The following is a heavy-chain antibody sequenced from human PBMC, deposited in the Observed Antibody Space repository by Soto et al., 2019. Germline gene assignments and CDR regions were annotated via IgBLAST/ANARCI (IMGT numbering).Heavy chain of an antibody. J-gene: IGHJ6*02. D-gene: IGHD2-15*01. V-gene: IGHV1-69*12. Sequence: QVQLVQSGAEVKKPGSSVKVSCKASGGAFSDYAFSWVRQAPGRGLEWLGGIMPIFRAPDYAQKFQGRVTLTAGEFTRTAYMEMNSLRSEDTAVYYCASWLKGPDIGNYYYGMDVWGQGTTVTVS. CDR3: ASWLKGPDIGNYYYGMDV. CDR1: GGAFSDYA. CDR2: IMPIFRAP.